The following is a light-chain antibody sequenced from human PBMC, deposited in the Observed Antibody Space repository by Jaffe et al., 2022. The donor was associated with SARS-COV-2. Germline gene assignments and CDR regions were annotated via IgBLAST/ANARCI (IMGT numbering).Light chain of an antibody. Sequence: DIQMTQSPSSLSASVGDRVTITCQASQAIHNSLNWYQQKPGRAPKLLIYAASNLGTGVPARFRGSGSGTDFTLTISSLQPEDIATYYCQQCDNLPLTFGGGTKVEI. V-gene: IGKV1-33*01. CDR3: QQCDNLPLT. CDR1: QAIHNS. J-gene: IGKJ4*01. CDR2: AAS.